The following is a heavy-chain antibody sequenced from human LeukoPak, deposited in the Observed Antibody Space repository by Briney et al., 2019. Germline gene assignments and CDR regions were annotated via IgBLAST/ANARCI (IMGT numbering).Heavy chain of an antibody. D-gene: IGHD3-3*01. Sequence: PGGSLRLSCAASGFTFSSYGMSWVRQAPGMGLEWVANIKQDGSEKYYVDSVKGRFTISRDNAKNSLYLQMNSLRAEDTALYYCARDYDFWEIDYWGQGTLVTVSS. CDR2: IKQDGSEK. CDR3: ARDYDFWEIDY. J-gene: IGHJ4*02. V-gene: IGHV3-7*01. CDR1: GFTFSSYG.